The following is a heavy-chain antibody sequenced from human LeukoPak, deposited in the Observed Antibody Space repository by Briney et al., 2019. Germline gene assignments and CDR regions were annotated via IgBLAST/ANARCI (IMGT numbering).Heavy chain of an antibody. CDR2: IIPIFGTA. J-gene: IGHJ4*02. CDR1: GYTFTGYF. D-gene: IGHD5-24*01. Sequence: SVKVSCTASGYTFTGYFMHWVRQAPGQGLEWMGGIIPIFGTANYAQKFQGRVTITADKSTSTAYMELSSLRSEDTAVYYCARESRDGYILDYWGQGTLVTVSS. V-gene: IGHV1-69*06. CDR3: ARESRDGYILDY.